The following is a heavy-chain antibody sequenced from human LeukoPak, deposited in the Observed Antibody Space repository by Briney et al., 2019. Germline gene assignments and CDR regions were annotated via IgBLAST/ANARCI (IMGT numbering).Heavy chain of an antibody. CDR2: ISGSGGST. V-gene: IGHV3-23*01. D-gene: IGHD3-22*01. Sequence: PGGSLRLSCAASGFTFSSYEMDWVRQAPGKGLEWVSAISGSGGSTYYADSVKGRFTISRDNSKNTLYLQMNSLRAEDTAVYYCAEDTTYYYDSSGYYSTDYFDYWGQGTLVTVSS. CDR3: AEDTTYYYDSSGYYSTDYFDY. CDR1: GFTFSSYE. J-gene: IGHJ4*02.